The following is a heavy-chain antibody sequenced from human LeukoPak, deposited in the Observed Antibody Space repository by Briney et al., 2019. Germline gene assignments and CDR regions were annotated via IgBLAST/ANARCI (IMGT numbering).Heavy chain of an antibody. CDR2: IYYSGGT. J-gene: IGHJ4*02. D-gene: IGHD1-26*01. CDR3: VRYLKVGLSMYYFDS. V-gene: IGHV4-39*01. Sequence: PSETLSLTCNVSHDSISSAAHFWGWIRQPPGKGMEWLGSIYYSGGTYYNPSLKSRVSISVDTSRDQFSLSLSSATAADTAIYYCVRYLKVGLSMYYFDSWGPGTLVTVSS. CDR1: HDSISSAAHF.